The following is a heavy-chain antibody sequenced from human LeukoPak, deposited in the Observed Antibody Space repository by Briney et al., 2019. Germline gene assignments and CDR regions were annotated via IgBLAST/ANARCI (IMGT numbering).Heavy chain of an antibody. CDR1: GYTFTSYY. CDR3: ARDLDTMVRGAGPNFDY. CDR2: INLSGGST. Sequence: ASVKVSCKASGYTFTSYYMHWVRQAPGQGLEWMGIINLSGGSTSYAQKFQGRVTMTRDTSTSTVYMELSSLRSEDTAVYYCARDLDTMVRGAGPNFDYWGQGTLVTVSS. D-gene: IGHD3-10*01. J-gene: IGHJ4*02. V-gene: IGHV1-46*01.